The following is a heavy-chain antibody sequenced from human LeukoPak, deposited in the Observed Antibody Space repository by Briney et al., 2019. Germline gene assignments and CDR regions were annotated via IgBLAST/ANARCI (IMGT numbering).Heavy chain of an antibody. CDR1: GGSFRDYY. Sequence: SETLSLTCVVYGGSFRDYYWSWIRQTPGEGLQWIGGIKHSGSTDYNPSLKSRVTMSVDTSENQFSLNLSSVTAADTAVYFCASSATNTADFDVWGQGTMVTVSS. V-gene: IGHV4-34*01. CDR2: IKHSGST. J-gene: IGHJ3*01. D-gene: IGHD4-11*01. CDR3: ASSATNTADFDV.